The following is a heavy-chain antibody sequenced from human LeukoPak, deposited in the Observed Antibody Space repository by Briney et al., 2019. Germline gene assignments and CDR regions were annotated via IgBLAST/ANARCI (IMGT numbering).Heavy chain of an antibody. Sequence: SETLSLTCTVSGGSISSYYWSWIRQPPGKGLEWIGYIYYSGSTNYNPSLKSRVTISVDTSKNQFSLKLSSVTAADTAVYYCASSPSQSRYYFDYWGQGTLVTVSS. V-gene: IGHV4-59*01. CDR3: ASSPSQSRYYFDY. CDR2: IYYSGST. CDR1: GGSISSYY. J-gene: IGHJ4*02.